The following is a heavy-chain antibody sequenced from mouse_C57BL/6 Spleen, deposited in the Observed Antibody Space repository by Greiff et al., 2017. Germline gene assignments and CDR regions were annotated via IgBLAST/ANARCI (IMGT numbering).Heavy chain of an antibody. CDR3: THYDYARFDY. CDR1: GYTFTSYW. CDR2: IYPGNSDT. J-gene: IGHJ2*01. Sequence: EVQLQQSGTVLARPGASVKMSCKTSGYTFTSYWMHWVKQRPGPGLEWIGAIYPGNSDTSYNQKFKGKAKLTAVTSASTAYMELSSLTNEDSAVYYCTHYDYARFDYWGQGATLTVSS. V-gene: IGHV1-5*01. D-gene: IGHD2-4*01.